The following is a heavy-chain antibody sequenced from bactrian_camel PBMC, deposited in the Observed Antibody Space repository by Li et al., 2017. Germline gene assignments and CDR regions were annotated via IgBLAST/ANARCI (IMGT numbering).Heavy chain of an antibody. Sequence: HVQLVESGGGSVQTGGSLRLSCAASGDIASIGCMGWIRQAPGKARERIAAIDNDGYTAYRDSLKGRFTISKVNAEKTLYLQMNNLNAEDTATYYCAAQCTGISGCYATSLAPAAFDYWGQGTQVTVS. D-gene: IGHD1*01. V-gene: IGHV3S53*01. J-gene: IGHJ4*01. CDR2: IDNDGYT. CDR3: AAQCTGISGCYATSLAPAAFDY. CDR1: GDIASIGC.